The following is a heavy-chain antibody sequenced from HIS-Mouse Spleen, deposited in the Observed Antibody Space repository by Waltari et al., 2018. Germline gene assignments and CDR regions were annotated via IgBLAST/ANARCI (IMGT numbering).Heavy chain of an antibody. CDR2: IYYSGGT. J-gene: IGHJ2*01. CDR1: GGSISSSSYY. V-gene: IGHV4-39*07. D-gene: IGHD6-13*01. CDR3: AREIPYSSSWYDWYFDL. Sequence: QLQLQESGPGLVKPSETLSLTCTVSGGSISSSSYYWGWIRQHPGKGLEWIGSIYYSGGTYYNPTLKRRVTISVATSKNPFSLKLSSVTAADTAVYYCAREIPYSSSWYDWYFDLWGRGTLVTVSS.